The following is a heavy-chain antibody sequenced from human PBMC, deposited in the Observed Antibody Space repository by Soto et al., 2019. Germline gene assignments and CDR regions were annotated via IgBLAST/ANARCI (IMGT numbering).Heavy chain of an antibody. V-gene: IGHV6-1*01. Sequence: SQTLSLTCAISGDSVSSNSAAWKWIRQSPSRGLEWLGRTYYRSKWYNDYAVSVKSRITINPDTSKNQFSLQLNSVTPEDTAVYYCAREGGDCSGGSCTPFCCYGLDVWGQGTTVTVSS. CDR2: TYYRSKWYN. CDR1: GDSVSSNSAA. D-gene: IGHD2-15*01. CDR3: AREGGDCSGGSCTPFCCYGLDV. J-gene: IGHJ6*02.